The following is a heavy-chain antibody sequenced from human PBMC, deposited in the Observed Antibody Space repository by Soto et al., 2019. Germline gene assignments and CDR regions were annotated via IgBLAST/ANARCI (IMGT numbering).Heavy chain of an antibody. CDR2: INPNSGGT. CDR1: GYTFTGYY. D-gene: IGHD3-3*01. CDR3: APGDFWSGYYFDY. V-gene: IGHV1-2*02. Sequence: ASVKVSCKASGYTFTGYYMHWVRQAPGQGLEWMGWINPNSGGTNYAQKFQGRVTMTRDTSISTAYMELSRLRSDDTAVYYCAPGDFWSGYYFDYWGQGTLVTVSS. J-gene: IGHJ4*02.